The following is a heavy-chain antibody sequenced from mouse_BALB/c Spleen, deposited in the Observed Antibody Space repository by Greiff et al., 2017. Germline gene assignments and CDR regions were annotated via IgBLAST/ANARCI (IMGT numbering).Heavy chain of an antibody. J-gene: IGHJ4*01. CDR3: ARGGLYYRYEGQYAMDY. Sequence: EVQVVESGGGLVKPGGSLKLSCAASGFTFSSYAMSWVRQTPEKRLEWVASISSGGSTYYPDSVKGRFTISRDNARNILYLQMSSLRSEDTAMYYCARGGLYYRYEGQYAMDYWGQGTSVTVSS. D-gene: IGHD2-14*01. CDR2: ISSGGST. V-gene: IGHV5-6-5*01. CDR1: GFTFSSYA.